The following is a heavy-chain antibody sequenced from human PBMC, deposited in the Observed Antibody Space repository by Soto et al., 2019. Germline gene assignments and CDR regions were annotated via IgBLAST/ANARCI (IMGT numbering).Heavy chain of an antibody. CDR2: ISGSGGST. V-gene: IGHV3-23*01. Sequence: GESLKISCAASGFTFSSYAMSWVRQAPGKGLEWVSAISGSGGSTYYADSVKGRFTISRDNSKNTLYLQMNSLRAEDTAVYYCAKDSIREEYYYYYYMDVWGKGTTVTVSS. CDR1: GFTFSSYA. CDR3: AKDSIREEYYYYYYMDV. J-gene: IGHJ6*03.